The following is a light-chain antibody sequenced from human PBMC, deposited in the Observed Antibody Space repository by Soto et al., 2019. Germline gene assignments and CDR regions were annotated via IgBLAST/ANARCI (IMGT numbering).Light chain of an antibody. CDR1: QGISHD. Sequence: DIQMTQSPSSLSASVGDRVTITCRASQGISHDLAWYQQKPGKVPKLLIYAASTLQSGVPSRFSGSGSGTDFTLTISGLHPEDIATYYCQKYNTAPLTFGQGTRLGIK. CDR2: AAS. V-gene: IGKV1-27*01. J-gene: IGKJ5*01. CDR3: QKYNTAPLT.